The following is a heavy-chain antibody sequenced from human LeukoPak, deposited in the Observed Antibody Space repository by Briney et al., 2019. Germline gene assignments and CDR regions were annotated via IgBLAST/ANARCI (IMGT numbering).Heavy chain of an antibody. CDR2: ISGSGGST. CDR1: GFTFSSYA. J-gene: IGHJ4*02. Sequence: PGGSLRLSCAASGFTFSSYAMSWVRQAPGKGLEWVSAISGSGGSTYYADSVKGRFTISRDNSKNTLYLQMNSLRAEDTAVYYCAKANNPENCTNGVCYTPGGYYFDYWGQGTLVTVSS. D-gene: IGHD2-8*01. V-gene: IGHV3-23*01. CDR3: AKANNPENCTNGVCYTPGGYYFDY.